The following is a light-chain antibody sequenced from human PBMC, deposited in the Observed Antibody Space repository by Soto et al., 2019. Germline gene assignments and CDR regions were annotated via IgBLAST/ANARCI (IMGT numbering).Light chain of an antibody. J-gene: IGKJ1*01. CDR3: HQYNSFSPWT. Sequence: DIPMTQSPSTLSAPVGDRVTITCRASQSIRGWLAWYQQKPGKAPNLLIYDASRLKSGVPSRFSGRGSGTEFTLTITSLQPDDFATYYCHQYNSFSPWTFGQGTKVEVK. CDR2: DAS. V-gene: IGKV1-5*01. CDR1: QSIRGW.